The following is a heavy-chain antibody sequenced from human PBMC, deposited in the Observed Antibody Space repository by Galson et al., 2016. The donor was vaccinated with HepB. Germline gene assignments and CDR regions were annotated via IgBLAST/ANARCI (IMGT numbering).Heavy chain of an antibody. J-gene: IGHJ2*01. Sequence: SLRLSCAVSGLDFRRYWMHWVRQTPGKGLVGVSRINADGTATGYADSVKGRFTISRDDAKNTLYLQMNTLRVEDTAVYYCTRETRRYFDLWGRGTLLTVSS. CDR2: INADGTAT. V-gene: IGHV3-74*01. CDR1: GLDFRRYW. CDR3: TRETRRYFDL.